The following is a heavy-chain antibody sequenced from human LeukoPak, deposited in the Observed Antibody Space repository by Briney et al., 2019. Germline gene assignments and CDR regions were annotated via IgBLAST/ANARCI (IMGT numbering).Heavy chain of an antibody. CDR1: GCTFSSYS. Sequence: GGSLRLSCAASGCTFSSYSMNWVRQATGKGLEWVSYITSSSTIIYYADSVKGRFAISRDNAKNSLFLQMNSLRDEDTAVYYCVRDREQSFDYWGQGILVTVSS. J-gene: IGHJ4*02. D-gene: IGHD1/OR15-1a*01. V-gene: IGHV3-48*02. CDR3: VRDREQSFDY. CDR2: ITSSSTII.